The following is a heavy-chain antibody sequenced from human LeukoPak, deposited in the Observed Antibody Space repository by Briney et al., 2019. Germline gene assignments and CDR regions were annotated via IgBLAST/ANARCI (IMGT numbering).Heavy chain of an antibody. J-gene: IGHJ6*03. D-gene: IGHD5-18*01. CDR1: GYTFTGYY. CDR2: INPSGGST. Sequence: ASVKVSCKASGYTFTGYYMHWVRQAPGQGLEWMGIINPSGGSTSYAQKFQGRVTMTRDMSTSTVYMELSSLRSEDTAVYYCARDGYSYGYPYYYYYMDVWGKGTTVTVSS. V-gene: IGHV1-46*01. CDR3: ARDGYSYGYPYYYYYMDV.